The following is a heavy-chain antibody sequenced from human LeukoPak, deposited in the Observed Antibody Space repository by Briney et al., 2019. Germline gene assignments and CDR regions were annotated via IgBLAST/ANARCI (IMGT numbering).Heavy chain of an antibody. V-gene: IGHV1-2*02. CDR3: ARGQRWLQLRREYYFDY. CDR2: INPNSGGT. D-gene: IGHD5-24*01. J-gene: IGHJ4*02. Sequence: GASVKVSCKASGYTFTGYYMHWVRQAPGQGLEWMGWINPNSGGTNYAQKFQGRVTMTRDTSISTAYMELGRLRSDDTAVYYCARGQRWLQLRREYYFDYWGQGTLVTVSS. CDR1: GYTFTGYY.